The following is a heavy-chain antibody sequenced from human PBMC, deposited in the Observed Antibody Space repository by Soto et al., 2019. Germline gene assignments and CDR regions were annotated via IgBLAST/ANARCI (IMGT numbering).Heavy chain of an antibody. V-gene: IGHV3-23*01. Sequence: EVQLLESGGGLVQPGGSLRLCCAASGFTFSSYAMSWVRQAPGKGLEWVSVISGSGGSTNYADSVKGRFTISRDNSKNTLYLQMNSLRAEDTAVYCCAKVAVANFFDSWGQGTLVTVSS. CDR1: GFTFSSYA. CDR2: ISGSGGST. CDR3: AKVAVANFFDS. D-gene: IGHD6-19*01. J-gene: IGHJ4*02.